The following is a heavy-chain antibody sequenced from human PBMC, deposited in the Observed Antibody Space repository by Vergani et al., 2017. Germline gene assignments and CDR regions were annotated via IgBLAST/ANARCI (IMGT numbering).Heavy chain of an antibody. D-gene: IGHD6-19*01. J-gene: IGHJ5*02. CDR3: ARHSTVEWLVKLGWIDP. CDR1: GASIRSSNYY. CDR2: IYYSGST. V-gene: IGHV4-39*01. Sequence: HLQLQESGPGLVKPSATLSLTCRVSGASIRSSNYYWGWIRQPPGKGLEWIASIYYSGSTYYNPSLKSRVTISVDTSKNQFSLKLSSVTAADTAVYFCARHSTVEWLVKLGWIDPWGQGSLVTVSS.